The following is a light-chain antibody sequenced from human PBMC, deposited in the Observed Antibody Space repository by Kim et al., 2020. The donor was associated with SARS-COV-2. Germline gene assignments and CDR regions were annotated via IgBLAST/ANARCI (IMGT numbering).Light chain of an antibody. CDR3: CSYTSSSTWV. J-gene: IGLJ3*02. Sequence: QSALTQPASVSGSPGQSITISCTGTSSDVGGYNYVSWYQQHPGKAPKLVIYDVNNRPSGVSDHFSGSKSGNTASLAISGLQAEDEADYYCCSYTSSSTWVFGGGTQLTVL. CDR2: DVN. CDR1: SSDVGGYNY. V-gene: IGLV2-14*03.